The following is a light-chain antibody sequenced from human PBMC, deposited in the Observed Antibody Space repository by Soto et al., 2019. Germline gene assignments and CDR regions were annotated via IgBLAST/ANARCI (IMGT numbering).Light chain of an antibody. CDR1: SEHSSYN. CDR3: ETWNSNTRV. CDR2: LEGSGGY. V-gene: IGLV4-60*03. J-gene: IGLJ3*02. Sequence: QTVVTQSSSASASPGSSVKLTCTLSSEHSSYNIAWHQQRPGKAPRYLMKLEGSGGYNKGSGVPDRFSGSSSGADRYLTISNLQPEDEADYYCETWNSNTRVFGGGTKLTVL.